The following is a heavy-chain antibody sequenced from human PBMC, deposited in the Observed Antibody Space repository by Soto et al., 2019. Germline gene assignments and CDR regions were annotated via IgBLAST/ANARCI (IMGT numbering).Heavy chain of an antibody. CDR2: ISAYNGNT. J-gene: IGHJ6*02. D-gene: IGHD3-22*01. CDR1: GYTFTSYG. CDR3: ARHDSSGYTYYGMDV. Sequence: RASVKVSCKASGYTFTSYGISWVRQAPGQGLEWMGWISAYNGNTNYAQKLQGRVTMTTDTSTSTAYMELRSLRSDDTAVYYCARHDSSGYTYYGMDVWGQGTTVTVSS. V-gene: IGHV1-18*04.